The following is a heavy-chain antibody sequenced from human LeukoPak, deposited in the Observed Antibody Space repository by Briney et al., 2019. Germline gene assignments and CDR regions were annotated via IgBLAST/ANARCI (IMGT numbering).Heavy chain of an antibody. D-gene: IGHD6-6*01. CDR2: IYTSGST. J-gene: IGHJ6*03. CDR3: ARDGAYSSSSSFYYYYYYMDV. CDR1: GGSISSYY. V-gene: IGHV4-4*07. Sequence: PSETLSLTCTVSGGSISSYYWGWIRQPAGKGLEWIGRIYTSGSTNYNPSLKSRVTMSVDTSKNQFSLKLSSVTAADTAVYYCARDGAYSSSSSFYYYYYYMDVWGKGTTVTVSS.